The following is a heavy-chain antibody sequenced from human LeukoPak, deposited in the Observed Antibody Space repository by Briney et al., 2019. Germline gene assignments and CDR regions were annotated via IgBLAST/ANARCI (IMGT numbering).Heavy chain of an antibody. Sequence: GGSLRLSCAASGFIVSNNYMSWVRQAPGKGLEWVSVIYPDGRTYYADSVKGRFTISRDNSKNTLYLQMNSLRAEDTAVYYCARRAGEYSHPYDYWGQGTLVTVSS. D-gene: IGHD4-17*01. CDR2: IYPDGRT. V-gene: IGHV3-53*01. CDR3: ARRAGEYSHPYDY. J-gene: IGHJ4*02. CDR1: GFIVSNNY.